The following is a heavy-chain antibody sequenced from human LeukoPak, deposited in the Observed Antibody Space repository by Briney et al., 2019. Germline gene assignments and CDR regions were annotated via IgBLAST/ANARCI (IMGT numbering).Heavy chain of an antibody. J-gene: IGHJ5*01. Sequence: PSETLSLTCTVSGYSISSGYYWGWIRQPPGKGLEWIGGIYHSGSTYYNPSLKSRVTISVDTSQNQFSLKLSSVTAADTAVYYCARDRRGFAWFDYWGQGTLVTVSS. CDR3: ARDRRGFAWFDY. CDR2: IYHSGST. CDR1: GYSISSGYY. V-gene: IGHV4-38-2*02. D-gene: IGHD3-10*01.